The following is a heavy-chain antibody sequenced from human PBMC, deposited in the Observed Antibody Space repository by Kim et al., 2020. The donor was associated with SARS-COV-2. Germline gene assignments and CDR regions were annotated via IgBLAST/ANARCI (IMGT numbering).Heavy chain of an antibody. CDR3: ARQYVTYYYGSGSYFGY. Sequence: SETLSLTCAVYGGSFSGYYWSWIRQPPGKGLEWIGEINHSGSTNYNPSLKSRVTISVDTSKNQFSLKLSSVTAADTAVYYCARQYVTYYYGSGSYFGYWGQGTLVTVSS. CDR2: INHSGST. CDR1: GGSFSGYY. D-gene: IGHD3-10*01. V-gene: IGHV4-34*01. J-gene: IGHJ4*02.